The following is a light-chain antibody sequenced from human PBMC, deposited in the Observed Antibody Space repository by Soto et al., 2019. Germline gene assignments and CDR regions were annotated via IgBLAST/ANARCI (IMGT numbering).Light chain of an antibody. CDR1: QSISSY. V-gene: IGKV1-39*01. CDR2: AAS. CDR3: QQSYLTPIT. J-gene: IGKJ5*01. Sequence: DIQMTQSPSSLSASVGDRVTITCRASQSISSYLNWYQQKPGKAPKLLIHAASSLQSGVPSRFSVSGSATDFTLTISSLQPEDFAPYYCQQSYLTPITFGQGTRLEI.